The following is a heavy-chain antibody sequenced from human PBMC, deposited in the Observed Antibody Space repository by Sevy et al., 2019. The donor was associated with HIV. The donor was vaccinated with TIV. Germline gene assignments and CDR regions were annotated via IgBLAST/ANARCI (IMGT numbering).Heavy chain of an antibody. D-gene: IGHD6-13*01. CDR3: ATGVAAADNWFDP. CDR2: IYYSGST. Sequence: SETLSLTCTVSGGSISSGGYYWSWIRQHPGKGLEWIGYIYYSGSTYYNPSLKSRVTISVDTSKNQFSLKLSSVTAADTAVYYCATGVAAADNWFDPWGQGTLVTVSS. V-gene: IGHV4-31*03. CDR1: GGSISSGGYY. J-gene: IGHJ5*02.